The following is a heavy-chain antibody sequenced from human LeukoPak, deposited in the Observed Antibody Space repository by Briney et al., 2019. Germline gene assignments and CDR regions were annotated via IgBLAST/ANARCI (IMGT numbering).Heavy chain of an antibody. V-gene: IGHV3-53*01. CDR1: GFPVSSNY. D-gene: IGHD3-9*01. CDR3: ARGTSTAYFQLYFAS. J-gene: IGHJ4*02. CDR2: IYSGGST. Sequence: GGSLRLSCAASGFPVSSNYMTWVRQAPGKGLEWVSVIYSGGSTYYADSVKGRFTISRDDSKNTLYLQMNSLRGEDTAVYYCARGTSTAYFQLYFASWGQGTLVTVSS.